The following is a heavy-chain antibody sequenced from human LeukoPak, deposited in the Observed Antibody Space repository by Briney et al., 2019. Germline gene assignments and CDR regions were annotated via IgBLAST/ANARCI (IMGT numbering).Heavy chain of an antibody. CDR1: GYSISSDYY. D-gene: IGHD2-8*01. V-gene: IGHV4-38-2*01. Sequence: PSETLSLTCAVPGYSISSDYYWGWVRQPPGKGLEWVGSIYHDESTYYNPSLKSRVTISLDTSKKQFSLKLTSVTAADTAIYYCANAVTEDYFDYWGQGTLVTVSS. J-gene: IGHJ4*02. CDR2: IYHDEST. CDR3: ANAVTEDYFDY.